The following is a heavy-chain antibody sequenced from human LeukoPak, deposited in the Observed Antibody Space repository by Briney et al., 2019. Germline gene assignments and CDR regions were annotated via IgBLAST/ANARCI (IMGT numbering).Heavy chain of an antibody. D-gene: IGHD6-13*01. CDR2: IYSGGTT. CDR3: ARGLVVATAGTRDAFDI. J-gene: IGHJ3*02. V-gene: IGHV3-53*01. Sequence: QSGGSLRLSCAASGFTFSSYAMSWARQAPGKGLEGVSVIYSGGTTYYADSVKGRFTISRDNSKNTLYLQMNSLRAEDTAVYYCARGLVVATAGTRDAFDIWGQGTMVTVSS. CDR1: GFTFSSYA.